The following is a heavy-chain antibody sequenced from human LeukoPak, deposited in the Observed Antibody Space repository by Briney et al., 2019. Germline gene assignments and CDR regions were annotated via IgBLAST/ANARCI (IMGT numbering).Heavy chain of an antibody. CDR3: AKDRIGQYCGGDCYSRSSY. D-gene: IGHD2-21*02. CDR1: GFTFSSYW. V-gene: IGHV3-7*03. CDR2: IKQDGSEK. J-gene: IGHJ4*02. Sequence: TGGSLRLSCAASGFTFSSYWMSRVRQAPGKGLEWVANIKQDGSEKYYVDSVKGRFTISRDNSKNTLYLQMNSLRAEDTAVYYCAKDRIGQYCGGDCYSRSSYWGQGTLVTVSS.